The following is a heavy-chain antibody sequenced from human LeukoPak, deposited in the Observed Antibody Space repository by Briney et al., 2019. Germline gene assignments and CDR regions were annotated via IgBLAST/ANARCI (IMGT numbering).Heavy chain of an antibody. J-gene: IGHJ6*03. Sequence: SETLSLTCAVDGGSFSGYYWSWIRQPPGKGLEWIGEINHSGSTNYNPSLKSRVTISVDTSKNQFSLKLSSVTAADTAVYYCARGLGYCSSTSCYTYYMDVWGKGTTVTVSS. CDR1: GGSFSGYY. CDR3: ARGLGYCSSTSCYTYYMDV. V-gene: IGHV4-34*01. D-gene: IGHD2-2*02. CDR2: INHSGST.